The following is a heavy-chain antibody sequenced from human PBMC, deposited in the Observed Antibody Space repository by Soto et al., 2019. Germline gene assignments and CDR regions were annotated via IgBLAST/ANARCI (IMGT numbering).Heavy chain of an antibody. V-gene: IGHV4-31*03. CDR3: ARDRSSSSLGWFDP. Sequence: SETLSLTCTVSGGSISSGGYYWSWIRQHPGKGLEWIGYIYYSGSTYYNPSLKSRVTISVDTSKNQFSLKLSSVTAADTAVYYCARDRSSSSLGWFDPWGQGTLVTVS. CDR2: IYYSGST. J-gene: IGHJ5*02. D-gene: IGHD6-6*01. CDR1: GGSISSGGYY.